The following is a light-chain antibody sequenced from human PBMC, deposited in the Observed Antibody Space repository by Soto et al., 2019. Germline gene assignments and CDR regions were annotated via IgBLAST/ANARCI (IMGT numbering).Light chain of an antibody. V-gene: IGKV3-11*01. Sequence: EIVLTQSPGTLSLSPGERATLSCRASQSVSIIYLAWYQQKPGQAPRLLIYDASNRATGIPARFSGSGSGTDFTLTISSLEPEDFAVYYCQQRSNWWITFGQGTRLEIK. J-gene: IGKJ5*01. CDR3: QQRSNWWIT. CDR1: QSVSIIY. CDR2: DAS.